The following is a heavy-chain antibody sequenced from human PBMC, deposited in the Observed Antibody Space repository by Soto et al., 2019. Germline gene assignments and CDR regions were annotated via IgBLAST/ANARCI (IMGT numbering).Heavy chain of an antibody. CDR2: IKQDGSEK. CDR3: AREQYSSGWLEDY. V-gene: IGHV3-7*01. D-gene: IGHD6-19*01. J-gene: IGHJ4*02. CDR1: GFTFSSSW. Sequence: EVQLVESGGGLVQPGGSLRLSCAASGFTFSSSWMSWVRQAPGKGLEWVANIKQDGSEKYYVDSVKGRFTISRDNAKNSLYLQMNSLRAGDTAVYYCAREQYSSGWLEDYWGQGTLVTVSS.